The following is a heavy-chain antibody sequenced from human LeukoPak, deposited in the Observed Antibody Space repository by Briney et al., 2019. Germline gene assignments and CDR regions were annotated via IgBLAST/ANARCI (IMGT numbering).Heavy chain of an antibody. V-gene: IGHV3-20*04. D-gene: IGHD3-22*01. CDR1: GFTVRSNY. J-gene: IGHJ4*02. CDR3: ARDDSSGYYSGGEPRY. CDR2: INWNGGST. Sequence: GGSLRLSCAASGFTVRSNYMSWVRQAPGKGLEWVSGINWNGGSTGYADSVKGRFTISRDNAKNSLHLQMNSLRAEDTALYYCARDDSSGYYSGGEPRYWGQGTLVTISA.